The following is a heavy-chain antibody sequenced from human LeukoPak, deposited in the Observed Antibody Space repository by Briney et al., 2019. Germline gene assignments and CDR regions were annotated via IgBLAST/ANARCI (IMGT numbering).Heavy chain of an antibody. CDR3: ATGRAYSSVDY. D-gene: IGHD6-19*01. Sequence: PSETLSLTCTVSGGSISSYYWSWIRQPPGKELEWIGCIYYTGSTNYNPSLKSRVTISVDTSKNQFSLKLSSVTAADTAVYYCATGRAYSSVDYWGQGTLVTVSS. V-gene: IGHV4-59*01. J-gene: IGHJ4*02. CDR1: GGSISSYY. CDR2: IYYTGST.